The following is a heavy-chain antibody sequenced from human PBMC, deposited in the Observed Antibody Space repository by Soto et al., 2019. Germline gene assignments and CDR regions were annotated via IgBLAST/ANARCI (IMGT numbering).Heavy chain of an antibody. CDR3: AREEDWFDP. CDR1: GYTFTRSG. J-gene: IGHJ5*02. V-gene: IGHV1-18*01. Sequence: GASVKVSCKASGYTFTRSGISWVRQAPGQGLEWLGWINPDNGNTNYAQKLQGRVTMTTDTSTSTAYMELRSLRSDDTAVYYCAREEDWFDPWGQGTLVTVSS. CDR2: INPDNGNT.